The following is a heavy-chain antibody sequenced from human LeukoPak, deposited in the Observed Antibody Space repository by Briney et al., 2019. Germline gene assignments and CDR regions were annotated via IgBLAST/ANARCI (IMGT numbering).Heavy chain of an antibody. CDR2: IYHSGST. D-gene: IGHD2-2*01. Sequence: SEALSLTCAVSGYSITSGYYWGWIRQPPGKGLEWIGSIYHSGSTYYNPSLKTRVTISVDTSKNQFSLKLSSVTAADTAVYYCARLYLRDHCSSTSCYGLYFDYWGQGTLVTVSS. J-gene: IGHJ4*02. CDR1: GYSITSGYY. CDR3: ARLYLRDHCSSTSCYGLYFDY. V-gene: IGHV4-38-2*01.